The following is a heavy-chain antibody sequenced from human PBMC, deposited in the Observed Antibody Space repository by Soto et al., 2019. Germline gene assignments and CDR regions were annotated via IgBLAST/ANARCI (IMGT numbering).Heavy chain of an antibody. D-gene: IGHD2-2*01. CDR1: GGTFSSYT. CDR2: IIPILGIA. V-gene: IGHV1-69*08. J-gene: IGHJ6*02. CDR3: ARERDIVVVPAAAHGMDV. Sequence: QVQLVQSGAEVKKPGSSVKVSCKASGGTFSSYTISWVRQAPGQGLEWMGRIIPILGIANYAQKFQDRVTITADKSTSTAYMELSSLRSEDTAVYYCARERDIVVVPAAAHGMDVWGQGTTVTVSS.